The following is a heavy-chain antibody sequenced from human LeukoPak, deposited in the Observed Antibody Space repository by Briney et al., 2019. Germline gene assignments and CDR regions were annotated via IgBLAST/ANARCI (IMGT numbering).Heavy chain of an antibody. CDR2: ISSSGSTT. J-gene: IGHJ4*02. CDR3: ARDQRGSYYGFFDY. Sequence: GGSLRLSCTVSGFTFSNAWMTWVRQAPGKGLEWVSYISSSGSTTHYADSVKGRFTFSRDNAKNSLYLQMNSLRAEDTAVYYCARDQRGSYYGFFDYWGQGTLVTVSS. V-gene: IGHV3-48*03. D-gene: IGHD1-26*01. CDR1: GFTFSNAW.